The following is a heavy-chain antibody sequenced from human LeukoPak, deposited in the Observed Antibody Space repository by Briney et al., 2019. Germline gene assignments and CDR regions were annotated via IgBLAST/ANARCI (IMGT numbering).Heavy chain of an antibody. V-gene: IGHV3-21*01. CDR2: ISSSSSYI. CDR1: GFTFSRYA. J-gene: IGHJ4*02. D-gene: IGHD6-19*01. CDR3: ARDLRSGWYYFDY. Sequence: GGSLRLSCAASGFTFSRYAMNWVRQAPGKGLEYVSSISSSSSYIYYADSVKGRFTISRDNAKNSLYLQMNSLGAEDTAVYYCARDLRSGWYYFDYWGQGTLVTVSS.